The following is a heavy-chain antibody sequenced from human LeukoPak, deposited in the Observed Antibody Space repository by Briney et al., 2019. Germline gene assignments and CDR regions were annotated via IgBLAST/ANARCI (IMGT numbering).Heavy chain of an antibody. CDR1: GYTFTGYY. V-gene: IGHV1-2*06. CDR3: ARGYSSGWYPNYYYYMDV. J-gene: IGHJ6*03. D-gene: IGHD6-19*01. Sequence: ASVKVSCKASGYTFTGYYMHWVRQAPGQGLEWMGRINPNSGGANYAQKFQGRVTMTRDTSISTAYMELCRLRSDDTAVYYCARGYSSGWYPNYYYYMDVWGKGTTVTVSS. CDR2: INPNSGGA.